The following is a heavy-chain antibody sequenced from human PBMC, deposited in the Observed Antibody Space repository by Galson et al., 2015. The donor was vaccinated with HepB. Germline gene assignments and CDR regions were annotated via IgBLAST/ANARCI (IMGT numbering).Heavy chain of an antibody. D-gene: IGHD2-15*01. CDR2: SGTDANYA. J-gene: IGHJ4*02. V-gene: IGHV3-74*01. Sequence: SLRVSCAASGFPLSTYWMHWVRQAPGKGLVWVSQSGTDANYATYTDSVKGRFTVSRDHAKNTLYLQMNSLTVEDTAVYYCARLLGGRFDYWGQGTLVTVSS. CDR3: ARLLGGRFDY. CDR1: GFPLSTYW.